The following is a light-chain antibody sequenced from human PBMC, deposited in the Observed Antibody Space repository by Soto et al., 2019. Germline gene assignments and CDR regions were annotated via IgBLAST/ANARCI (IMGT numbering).Light chain of an antibody. V-gene: IGLV2-14*01. CDR3: SSYTRSSTQV. CDR1: SSDVGGYNY. CDR2: DVS. Sequence: QSALTQPASVSGSPGQSITISCTGTSSDVGGYNYFSWYQQHPGKAPKLMIYDVSNRPSGVSNRFSGSKSGNTASLTISGLQAEDEADYYCSSYTRSSTQVFGGGTKLTVL. J-gene: IGLJ2*01.